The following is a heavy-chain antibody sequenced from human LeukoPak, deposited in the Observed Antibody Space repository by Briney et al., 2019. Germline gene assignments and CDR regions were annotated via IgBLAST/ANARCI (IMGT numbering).Heavy chain of an antibody. CDR3: ARGPAPPNPYHYYGMDV. V-gene: IGHV4-34*01. Sequence: SETLSLTCSVSGDSSSVHSWAWIRQSPGKGLEWIGEITHSGSTNYNPSLKSRVTISMDTSKNQFSLKVTSVTAADTAVYHCARGPAPPNPYHYYGMDVWGQGTTVTVSS. CDR2: ITHSGST. D-gene: IGHD1-14*01. J-gene: IGHJ6*02. CDR1: GDSSSVHS.